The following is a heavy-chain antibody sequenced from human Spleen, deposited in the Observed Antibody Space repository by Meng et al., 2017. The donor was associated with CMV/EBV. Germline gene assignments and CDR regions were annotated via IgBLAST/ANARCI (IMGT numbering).Heavy chain of an antibody. V-gene: IGHV3-23*01. CDR2: TYPDDRT. J-gene: IGHJ4*02. D-gene: IGHD3/OR15-3a*01. CDR1: GFTFADYA. Sequence: GGSLRLSCTTSGFTFADYAMSWVRQAPGKGLEWVSITYPDDRTFYAESVKGRFTISRDNSKNTLYLQMNSLRAEDTAVYYCAKGDDFWTAQGLYYFDYWGQGTLVTVSS. CDR3: AKGDDFWTAQGLYYFDY.